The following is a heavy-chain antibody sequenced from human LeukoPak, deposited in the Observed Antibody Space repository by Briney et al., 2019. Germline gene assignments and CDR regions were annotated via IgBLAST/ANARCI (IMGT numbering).Heavy chain of an antibody. CDR1: GGSISSSSYY. D-gene: IGHD1-26*01. CDR3: ARHPYSGGSYPFGS. V-gene: IGHV4-61*05. J-gene: IGHJ4*02. Sequence: SETLSLTCTVSGGSISSSSYYWSWIRQPPGKGLEWIGYSYYSGSTSYSPSLKSRVTISVDTSKNQFSLKLSSVTAADTAIYYCARHPYSGGSYPFGSWGQGILVTVSS. CDR2: SYYSGST.